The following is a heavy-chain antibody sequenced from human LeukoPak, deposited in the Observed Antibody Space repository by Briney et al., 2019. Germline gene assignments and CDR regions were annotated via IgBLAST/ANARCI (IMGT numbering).Heavy chain of an antibody. Sequence: GRSLRLSCTASGFTFGDYAMSWVRQAPGKGLEWVGFIRSKACGRTREYAASVKDRFTISRDESKSIANLQMNSLKTEDTAVYYCTATVDYWGQGTLVTVSS. V-gene: IGHV3-49*04. D-gene: IGHD4-17*01. CDR2: IRSKACGRTR. J-gene: IGHJ4*02. CDR3: TATVDY. CDR1: GFTFGDYA.